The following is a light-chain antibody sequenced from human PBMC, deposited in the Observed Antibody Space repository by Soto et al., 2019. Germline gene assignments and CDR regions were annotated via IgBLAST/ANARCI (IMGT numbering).Light chain of an antibody. V-gene: IGLV4-69*01. CDR2: VNSDGSH. Sequence: QSVLTQSPSASASLGASVKLTCTLSSGHSNYAIAWHQQQPEKGPRYLVKVNSDGSHRKGDGIPDRFSGSSSGAQRYLTISSLQSEDEADYYCQTWGTGIRVFGTGTQLTVL. CDR3: QTWGTGIRV. J-gene: IGLJ1*01. CDR1: SGHSNYA.